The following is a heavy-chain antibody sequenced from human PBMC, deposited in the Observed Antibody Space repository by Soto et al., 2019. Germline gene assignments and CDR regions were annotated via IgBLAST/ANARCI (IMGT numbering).Heavy chain of an antibody. D-gene: IGHD4-17*01. V-gene: IGHV4-39*01. Sequence: QLQLQESGPGLVKPSETLSLTCTVSGGSISSSSYYWGWIRQPPGKGLEWIGSIYYSGSTYYNPSLKSRVTISVDTSKNQFSLKLSSVTAADTAVYYCARLVFPKAPTTVFDYWGQGTLVTVSS. CDR2: IYYSGST. J-gene: IGHJ4*02. CDR3: ARLVFPKAPTTVFDY. CDR1: GGSISSSSYY.